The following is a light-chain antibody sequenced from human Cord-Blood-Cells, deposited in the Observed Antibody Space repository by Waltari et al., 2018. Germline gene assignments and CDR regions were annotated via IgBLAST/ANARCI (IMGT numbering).Light chain of an antibody. J-gene: IGLJ2*01. CDR3: CSYAGSYTFYVV. CDR2: DVS. Sequence: QSALTQPRSVSGSPGQSVTISCTGTSSDVGGYNYVSWYQQHPGKAPKLMIYDVSKRPSGVPYRFSGSKSGNTASLTISGLQAEDEADYYCCSYAGSYTFYVVFGGGTKLTVL. CDR1: SSDVGGYNY. V-gene: IGLV2-11*01.